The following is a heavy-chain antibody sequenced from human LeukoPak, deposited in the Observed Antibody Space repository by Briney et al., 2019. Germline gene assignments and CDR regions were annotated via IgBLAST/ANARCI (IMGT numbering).Heavy chain of an antibody. V-gene: IGHV4-61*02. Sequence: TLSLTCTVSGYSISSGSYYWSWIRQRAGKGQEWIGRIYTSGSTNYNPSLKSRVTISVDTSKNQFSLKLSSVTAADTAVYYCARQGIAAAGSWYFDLWGRGTLVTVSS. D-gene: IGHD6-13*01. J-gene: IGHJ2*01. CDR3: ARQGIAAAGSWYFDL. CDR2: IYTSGST. CDR1: GYSISSGSYY.